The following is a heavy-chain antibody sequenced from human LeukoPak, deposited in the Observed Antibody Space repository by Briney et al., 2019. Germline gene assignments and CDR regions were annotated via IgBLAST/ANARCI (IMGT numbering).Heavy chain of an antibody. D-gene: IGHD5-24*01. V-gene: IGHV4-61*02. CDR3: ARGRRDGYNLEYFDK. CDR2: IYTSGST. J-gene: IGHJ4*02. Sequence: PSETLSLTCTVSGGSISSGRYYWNWIRQPAGKGLEWIGRIYTSGSTNYNPSLKSRVTISVDTSKNQFSLKLSSVTAADTAVYYCARGRRDGYNLEYFDKWGQGTLVTVSS. CDR1: GGSISSGRYY.